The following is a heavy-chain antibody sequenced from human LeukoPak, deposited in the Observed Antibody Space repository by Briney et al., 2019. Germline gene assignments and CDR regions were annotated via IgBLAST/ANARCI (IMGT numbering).Heavy chain of an antibody. D-gene: IGHD4-11*01. Sequence: ASVKVSCKASGYTFTSYGISWVRQAPGQGLEWMGIINPSGGSTSYAQKFQGRVTMTRDTSTSTVYMELSSLRSEDTAVYYCARERTVTKNWFDPWGQGTLVTVSS. V-gene: IGHV1-46*01. CDR2: INPSGGST. CDR1: GYTFTSYG. J-gene: IGHJ5*02. CDR3: ARERTVTKNWFDP.